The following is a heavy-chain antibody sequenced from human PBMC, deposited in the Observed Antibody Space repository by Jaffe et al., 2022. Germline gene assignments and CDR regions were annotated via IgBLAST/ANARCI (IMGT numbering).Heavy chain of an antibody. CDR1: GGTFSSYA. Sequence: QVQLVQSGAEVKKPGSSVKVSCKASGGTFSSYAISWVRQAPGQGLEWMGGIIPIFGTANYAQKFQGRVTITADESTSTAYMELSSLRSEDTAVYYCARTLDCSSTSCYALDYWGQGTLVTVSS. J-gene: IGHJ4*02. CDR2: IIPIFGTA. V-gene: IGHV1-69*01. D-gene: IGHD2-2*01. CDR3: ARTLDCSSTSCYALDY.